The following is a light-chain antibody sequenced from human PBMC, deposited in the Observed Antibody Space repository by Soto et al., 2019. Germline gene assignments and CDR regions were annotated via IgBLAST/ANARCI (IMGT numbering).Light chain of an antibody. CDR2: EVT. CDR3: SSYTSSSTRV. CDR1: SSDIGHYDY. Sequence: QSALTQPASVSGSPGQSITISCTGTSSDIGHYDYVSWYQQHPGKAPKLMIYEVTNRPSGISNRFSGSKSGNTASLTISGLQAEDEADYYCSSYTSSSTRVFGTGTKVTVL. J-gene: IGLJ1*01. V-gene: IGLV2-14*01.